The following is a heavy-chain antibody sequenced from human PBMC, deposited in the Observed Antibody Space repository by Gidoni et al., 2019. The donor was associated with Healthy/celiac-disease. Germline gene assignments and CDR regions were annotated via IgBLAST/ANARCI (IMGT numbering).Heavy chain of an antibody. CDR1: GGTFSTSA. J-gene: IGHJ4*02. Sequence: QVQLVQSGAAVTKPGASFKVSCTASGGTFSTSAISWVRQAPGQGLEWMGGIIPIFGTANYAQKYQGRVTITADESTSTAYMELSSLRSEDTAVYYCATKPYYYDSSGYYCSYWGQGTLVTVSS. D-gene: IGHD3-22*01. CDR3: ATKPYYYDSSGYYCSY. V-gene: IGHV1-69*01. CDR2: IIPIFGTA.